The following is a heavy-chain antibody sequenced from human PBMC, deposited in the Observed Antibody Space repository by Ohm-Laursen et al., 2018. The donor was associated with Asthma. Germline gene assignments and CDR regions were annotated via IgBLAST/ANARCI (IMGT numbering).Heavy chain of an antibody. Sequence: ASVKVSCKVSGYTLTELSMHWVRQAPGKGLEWMGGFDPEDGETIYAQKFQGRVTMTEDTSTDTAYMELSSLRSGDTAVYYCATDVRTKPDYYYYGMDVWGQGTTVTVSS. V-gene: IGHV1-24*01. CDR1: GYTLTELS. CDR3: ATDVRTKPDYYYYGMDV. CDR2: FDPEDGET. D-gene: IGHD1-1*01. J-gene: IGHJ6*02.